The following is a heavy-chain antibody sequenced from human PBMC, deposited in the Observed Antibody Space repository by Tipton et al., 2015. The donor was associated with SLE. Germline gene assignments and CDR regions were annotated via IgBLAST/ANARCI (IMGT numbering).Heavy chain of an antibody. D-gene: IGHD1-1*01. J-gene: IGHJ6*03. V-gene: IGHV4-59*11. Sequence: TLSLTCNVSEGSISGHYWSWLRQTPGKRLEWIGFVYYTGRTYYNLSLRSRVTISIDTSKKQFSLRLSSVTAADTAVYYCARGREWNWSPYYMDVWGKGTTVTVSS. CDR2: VYYTGRT. CDR3: ARGREWNWSPYYMDV. CDR1: EGSISGHY.